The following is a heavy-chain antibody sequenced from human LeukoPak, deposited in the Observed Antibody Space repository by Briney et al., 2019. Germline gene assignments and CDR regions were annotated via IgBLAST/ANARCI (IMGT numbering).Heavy chain of an antibody. V-gene: IGHV4-39*07. Sequence: SETLSLTCTVSGGSISSGSYYWGWIRQPPGKGLEWIGSIYYSGSTSYNPSLKSRVTISVDTSKNQFSLKLSSVTAADTAVYHCARGMGATTWFDPWGQGTLVTVSS. D-gene: IGHD1-26*01. J-gene: IGHJ5*02. CDR1: GGSISSGSYY. CDR2: IYYSGST. CDR3: ARGMGATTWFDP.